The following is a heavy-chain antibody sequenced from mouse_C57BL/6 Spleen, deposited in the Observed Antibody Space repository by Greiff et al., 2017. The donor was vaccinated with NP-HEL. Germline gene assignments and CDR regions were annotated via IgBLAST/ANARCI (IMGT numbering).Heavy chain of an antibody. D-gene: IGHD2-4*01. CDR3: AREREGYDYFAC. CDR2: ISYDGSN. J-gene: IGHJ3*01. CDR1: GYSFTSGYY. Sequence: DVQLQESGPGLVKPSQSLSLTCSVTGYSFTSGYYWNWIRQFPGNKLEWMGYISYDGSNNYNPSLKNRISITRDTSKNQFFLTLNSVTTEDTSTYYCAREREGYDYFACWGQGTLVTVSA. V-gene: IGHV3-6*01.